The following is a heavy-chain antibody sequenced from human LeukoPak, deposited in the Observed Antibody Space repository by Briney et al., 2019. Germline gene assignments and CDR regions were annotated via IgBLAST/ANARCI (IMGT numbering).Heavy chain of an antibody. D-gene: IGHD3-22*01. CDR2: IYYSGST. J-gene: IGHJ4*02. V-gene: IGHV4-59*01. Sequence: SETLSLTCTVSGGSISSYYWSWIRQPPGKGLEWIGYIYYSGSTNYNPSLKSRVTISVDTSKNQFSLKLSSVTAADTAVYYCARGELDYYDSSGYTPFDYWGQGTLVTVSS. CDR1: GGSISSYY. CDR3: ARGELDYYDSSGYTPFDY.